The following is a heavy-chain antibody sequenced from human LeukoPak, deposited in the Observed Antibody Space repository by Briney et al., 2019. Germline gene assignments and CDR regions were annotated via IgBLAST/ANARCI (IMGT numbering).Heavy chain of an antibody. V-gene: IGHV3-43*02. CDR3: ATVISGWYGYDF. D-gene: IGHD6-19*01. CDR1: GFTFDDFA. CDR2: ISAFDDIT. Sequence: GGSLRLSCAASGFTFDDFAMHWVRQAPGKGLEWVSLISAFDDITYYADSVRGRFTISRDNSKNSLYLQMNNLKIEDTAFYYCATVISGWYGYDFWGQGTLVTVSS. J-gene: IGHJ4*02.